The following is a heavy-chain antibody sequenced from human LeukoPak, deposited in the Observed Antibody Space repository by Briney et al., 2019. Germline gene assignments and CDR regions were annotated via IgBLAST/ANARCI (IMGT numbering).Heavy chain of an antibody. CDR2: INPNSGGT. CDR3: ARVLRGIAAAGDY. Sequence: GASVKVSCKASGHTFTGYYMHWVRQAPGQGLEWMGWINPNSGGTNYAQKFQGRVTMTRDTSISTAYMELSRLRSDDTAVYYCARVLRGIAAAGDYWGQGTLVTVSS. CDR1: GHTFTGYY. D-gene: IGHD6-13*01. V-gene: IGHV1-2*02. J-gene: IGHJ4*02.